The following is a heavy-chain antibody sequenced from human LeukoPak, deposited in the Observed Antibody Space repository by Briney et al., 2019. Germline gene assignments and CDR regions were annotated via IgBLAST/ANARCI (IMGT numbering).Heavy chain of an antibody. J-gene: IGHJ5*02. CDR2: TYYRSTWYN. CDR3: ARRLTQYDCFDP. D-gene: IGHD2-2*01. V-gene: IGHV6-1*01. CDR1: GDSVSSNSVT. Sequence: SPTLSLTCAISGDSVSSNSVTWNWLRQSPSRGLEWLGRTYYRSTWYNDYAVSVRGRITVNTDTSKNQFSLHLNSVTPEDTAVYYCARRLTQYDCFDPWGQGILVTVSS.